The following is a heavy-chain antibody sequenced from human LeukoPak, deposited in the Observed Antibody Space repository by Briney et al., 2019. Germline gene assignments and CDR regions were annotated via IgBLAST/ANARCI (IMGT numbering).Heavy chain of an antibody. J-gene: IGHJ4*02. D-gene: IGHD4-17*01. V-gene: IGHV7-4-1*02. CDR1: GYTFTSYA. CDR2: INTNTGNP. Sequence: GASVKVSCKASGYTFTSYAMNRVRQAPGQGLEWMGWINTNTGNPTYAQGFTGRFVFSLDTSVTTAYLQISSLKADDTAVYYCARVATTVTTGVDYWGQGTLVTVSS. CDR3: ARVATTVTTGVDY.